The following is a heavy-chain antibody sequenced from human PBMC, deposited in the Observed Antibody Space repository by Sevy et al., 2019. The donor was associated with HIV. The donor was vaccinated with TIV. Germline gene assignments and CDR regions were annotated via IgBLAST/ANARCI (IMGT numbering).Heavy chain of an antibody. Sequence: SETLSLTCTVSGGSISSYYWSWIRQPPGKGLEWIGYIYYSGSTNYNPSLKSRVTISVDTSKNQFSLKLSSVTAADTAVYYCERAKSEYSGYDWWYFDYWGQGTLVTVSS. CDR1: GGSISSYY. J-gene: IGHJ4*02. CDR3: ERAKSEYSGYDWWYFDY. D-gene: IGHD5-12*01. V-gene: IGHV4-59*01. CDR2: IYYSGST.